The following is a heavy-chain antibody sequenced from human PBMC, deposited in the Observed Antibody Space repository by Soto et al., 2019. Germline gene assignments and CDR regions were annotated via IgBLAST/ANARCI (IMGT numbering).Heavy chain of an antibody. D-gene: IGHD6-6*01. CDR3: ARGDPEDSSSHLKGGMVG. V-gene: IGHV4-34*01. J-gene: IGHJ6*01. CDR2: INHSGST. CDR1: GGSFSGYY. Sequence: TSETLSLTCAVYGGSFSGYYWSWIRQPPGKGLEWIGEINHSGSTNYNPSLKSRVTISVDTSKNQFSLKLSSVTAADTAVYYCARGDPEDSSSHLKGGMVGLGQGNMVTV.